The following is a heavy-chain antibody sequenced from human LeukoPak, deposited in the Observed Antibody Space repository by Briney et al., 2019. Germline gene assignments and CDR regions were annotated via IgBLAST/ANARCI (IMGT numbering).Heavy chain of an antibody. J-gene: IGHJ6*02. CDR1: GYTFTGYY. V-gene: IGHV1-3*01. D-gene: IGHD5-18*01. Sequence: GASVKVSCKASGYTFTGYYMHWVRQAPGQRLEWIGWINAGNGNTKYSQKFQGRVTITRDTSASTAYMELSSLRSEDTAVYYCARVGYSYGSDYYYYGMDVWGQGTTVTVSS. CDR2: INAGNGNT. CDR3: ARVGYSYGSDYYYYGMDV.